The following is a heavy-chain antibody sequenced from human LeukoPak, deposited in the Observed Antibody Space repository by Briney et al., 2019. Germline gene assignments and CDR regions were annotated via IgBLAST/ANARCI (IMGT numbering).Heavy chain of an antibody. CDR1: GFTVSSNY. Sequence: GGSLRLSCAASGFTVSSNYMSWVRQAPGKGLEWVSFIDGSGAGTNYADSVKGRFTISRDNSKNTLYLQMNSLRAEDTAVYYCASWNYVAYWGQGTLVTVSS. CDR3: ASWNYVAY. D-gene: IGHD1-1*01. CDR2: IDGSGAGT. J-gene: IGHJ4*02. V-gene: IGHV3-53*01.